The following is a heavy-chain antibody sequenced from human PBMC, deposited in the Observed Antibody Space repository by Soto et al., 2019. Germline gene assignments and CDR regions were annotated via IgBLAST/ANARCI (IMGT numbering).Heavy chain of an antibody. D-gene: IGHD6-13*01. Sequence: ASVKVFCKASGYTFTSYAMHWVRQAPGQRLEWMGWINAGNGNTKYSQKFQGRVTITRDTSASTAYMELSSLRSEDTAVYYCARDSTGYSSSWLYYYYYYMDVWGKGTTVTVSS. CDR1: GYTFTSYA. CDR2: INAGNGNT. V-gene: IGHV1-3*01. J-gene: IGHJ6*03. CDR3: ARDSTGYSSSWLYYYYYYMDV.